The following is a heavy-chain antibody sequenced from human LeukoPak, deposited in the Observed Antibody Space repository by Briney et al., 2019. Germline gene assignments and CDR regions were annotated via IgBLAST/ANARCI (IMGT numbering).Heavy chain of an antibody. CDR1: GFTLSSYD. CDR3: AKVKVNYYDGTSYFDY. J-gene: IGHJ4*02. V-gene: IGHV3-30*18. CDR2: ISYDGSNK. D-gene: IGHD3-22*01. Sequence: GGSLRLSCAASGFTLSSYDMDWVRQAPGKGLEWVAVISYDGSNKYYAGSVKGRFTISRDNSKNTLFLQMNSLRAEDTAVYYCAKVKVNYYDGTSYFDYWGQGTLVTVSS.